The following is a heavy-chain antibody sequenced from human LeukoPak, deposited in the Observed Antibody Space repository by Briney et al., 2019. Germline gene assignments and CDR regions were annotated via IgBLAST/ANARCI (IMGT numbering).Heavy chain of an antibody. CDR2: IHHSGST. V-gene: IGHV4-34*01. CDR3: ARLLLWFGELSYFDY. Sequence: SETLSLTCAVYGGSFSGYYWSWIRQPPGKGLEWIGEIHHSGSTNYNPSLKSRVTISLDTSKNQFSLMLNSVTAADTAVYYCARLLLWFGELSYFDYWGQGTLVTVSS. D-gene: IGHD3-10*01. CDR1: GGSFSGYY. J-gene: IGHJ4*02.